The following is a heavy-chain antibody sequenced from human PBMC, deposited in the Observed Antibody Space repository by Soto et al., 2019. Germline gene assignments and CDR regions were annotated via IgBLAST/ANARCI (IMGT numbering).Heavy chain of an antibody. CDR2: ISYDGSNK. CDR3: ASSVDTAMSDYYYGMDV. Sequence: QVQLVESGGGVVQAGRSLRLSCAASGFTFSSYAMHWVRQAPGKGLEWVAVISYDGSNKYYADSVKGRFTISRDNSKNTMYLQMNSLRAEDTAVYYCASSVDTAMSDYYYGMDVWGQGTTVTVSS. CDR1: GFTFSSYA. J-gene: IGHJ6*02. D-gene: IGHD5-18*01. V-gene: IGHV3-30-3*01.